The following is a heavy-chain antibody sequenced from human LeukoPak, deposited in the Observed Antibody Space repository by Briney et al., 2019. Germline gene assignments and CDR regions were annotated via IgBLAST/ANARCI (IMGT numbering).Heavy chain of an antibody. CDR1: GFTFSSYA. V-gene: IGHV3-30*04. J-gene: IGHJ6*02. CDR3: AKDLQEYYGSGSYQFYYYYYGMDV. CDR2: ISYDGSNK. D-gene: IGHD3-10*01. Sequence: GGSLRLSCAASGFTFSSYAMHWVRQAPGKGLEWVAVISYDGSNKYYADSVKGRFTISRDNSKNTLYLQMNSLRAEDTAVYYCAKDLQEYYGSGSYQFYYYYYGMDVWGQRTTVTVSS.